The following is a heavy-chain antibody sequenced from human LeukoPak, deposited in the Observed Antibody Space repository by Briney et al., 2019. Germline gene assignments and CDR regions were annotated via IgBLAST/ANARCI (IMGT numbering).Heavy chain of an antibody. J-gene: IGHJ6*02. Sequence: PGGSLRLSCAASGFTVSDNYMSWVRQAPGKGLEWVSVIYSGGSTYYADSAEGRFTISRDESKNTLFLQMNNLRAEDTAVYYCARDLRRPAFYYYGMDVWGQGTTVIVSS. CDR1: GFTVSDNY. CDR2: IYSGGST. V-gene: IGHV3-53*01. CDR3: ARDLRRPAFYYYGMDV.